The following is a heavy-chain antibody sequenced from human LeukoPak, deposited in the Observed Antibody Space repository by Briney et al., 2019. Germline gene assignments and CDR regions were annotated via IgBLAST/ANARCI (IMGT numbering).Heavy chain of an antibody. CDR1: GYTFTTYG. D-gene: IGHD3-10*01. V-gene: IGHV1-18*01. J-gene: IGHJ4*02. CDR3: AREGYYGSGSYDY. Sequence: ASVKVSCKASGYTFTTYGVSWVRQAPGQGLEWMGWVSPYNSNRNHAQRFQGRLIMTTDTSTNTAYMELRSLISADTAVYYCAREGYYGSGSYDYWGQGTLVTVSS. CDR2: VSPYNSNR.